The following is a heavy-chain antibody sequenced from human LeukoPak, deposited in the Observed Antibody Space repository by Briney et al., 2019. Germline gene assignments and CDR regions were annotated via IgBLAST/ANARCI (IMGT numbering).Heavy chain of an antibody. CDR3: ARQRYSDY. Sequence: TGGSLRLSCAASGFTFSRYWMTWVRQAPGKGLGWVANIKEDGSENSYVESVKGRFTISRDNAKNSPYLQLNSLRAEDTAVYFCARQRYSDYWGQGTLVTVSS. CDR2: IKEDGSEN. D-gene: IGHD1-1*01. V-gene: IGHV3-7*01. J-gene: IGHJ4*02. CDR1: GFTFSRYW.